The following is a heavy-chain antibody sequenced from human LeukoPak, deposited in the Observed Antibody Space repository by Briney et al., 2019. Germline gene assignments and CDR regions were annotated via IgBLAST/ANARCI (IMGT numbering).Heavy chain of an antibody. V-gene: IGHV1-69*01. CDR3: ASPKEDSDYYFDH. CDR1: GGTFRKYA. J-gene: IGHJ4*02. Sequence: GASVKVSCKASGGTFRKYAISWVRQAPGRGLEWVGGIIPLFGRAEYAQRFQGRVTIIADEATSTVYMEVSSLRSEDTAVYYCASPKEDSDYYFDHWGQGTLVTVSS. CDR2: IIPLFGRA. D-gene: IGHD4-11*01.